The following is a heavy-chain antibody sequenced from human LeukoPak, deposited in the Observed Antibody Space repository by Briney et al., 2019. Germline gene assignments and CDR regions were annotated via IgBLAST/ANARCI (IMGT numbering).Heavy chain of an antibody. CDR2: ISSSSSYI. CDR3: AKDGGRIAAAIDY. J-gene: IGHJ4*02. CDR1: GFTFSSYS. D-gene: IGHD6-13*01. V-gene: IGHV3-21*01. Sequence: GGSLRLSCAASGFTFSSYSMNWVRQAPGKGLEWVSSISSSSSYIYYADSVKGRFTISRDNAKNTVYLQMNSLRVEDTAVYYCAKDGGRIAAAIDYWGQATLVTVSS.